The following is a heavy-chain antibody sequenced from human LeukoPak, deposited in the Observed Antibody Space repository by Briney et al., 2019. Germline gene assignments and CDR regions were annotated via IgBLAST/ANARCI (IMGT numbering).Heavy chain of an antibody. CDR2: IYYSGST. D-gene: IGHD3-22*01. CDR3: ARVYKETYDSSGYYLGGPVDY. Sequence: GSLRLSCAASGFNVSRNYMTWVRQAPGKGLEWIGYIYYSGSTYYNPSLKSRVTISVDTSKNQFSLKLSSVTAADTAVYYCARVYKETYDSSGYYLGGPVDYWGQGTLVTVSS. J-gene: IGHJ4*02. V-gene: IGHV4-59*06. CDR1: GFNVSRNY.